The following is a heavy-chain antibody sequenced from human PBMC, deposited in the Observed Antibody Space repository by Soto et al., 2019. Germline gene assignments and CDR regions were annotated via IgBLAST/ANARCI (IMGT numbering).Heavy chain of an antibody. J-gene: IGHJ6*02. Sequence: SVKVSCKASGGTFSSYAISWVRQAPGQGLEWMGGNIPIFGTANYAQKFQGRVTITADKSTSTAYMELSSLRSEDTAVYYCARAVVVVPAAIIPYYYGMDVWGQGTTVTVSS. V-gene: IGHV1-69*06. D-gene: IGHD2-2*02. CDR1: GGTFSSYA. CDR3: ARAVVVVPAAIIPYYYGMDV. CDR2: NIPIFGTA.